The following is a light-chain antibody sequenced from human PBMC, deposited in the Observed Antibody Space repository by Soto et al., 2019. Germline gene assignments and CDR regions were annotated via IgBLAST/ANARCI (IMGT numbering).Light chain of an antibody. CDR1: QTVSRSA. CDR3: QQYSYSPPWT. CDR2: GAS. Sequence: EIVLTQSPGTLSLSPGERATLSCRASQTVSRSALAWYQQKPGQAPRLLIYGASNRATGIPDRFSGSGSGTDFTLTISRLEPEDSAVYYCQQYSYSPPWTFGQGTKVDIK. J-gene: IGKJ1*01. V-gene: IGKV3-20*01.